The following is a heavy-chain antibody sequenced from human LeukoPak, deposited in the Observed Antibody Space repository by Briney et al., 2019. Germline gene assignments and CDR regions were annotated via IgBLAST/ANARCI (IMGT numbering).Heavy chain of an antibody. V-gene: IGHV1-2*02. CDR2: INPNSGGT. CDR3: AREFLSGWQQGWFDP. J-gene: IGHJ5*02. D-gene: IGHD6-13*01. CDR1: GYTFTGYY. Sequence: ASVKVSCKASGYTFTGYYMHWVRQAPGQGLEWMGWINPNSGGTNYAQKFQGRVTMTRDMSTSTVYMELSSLRSEDTAVYYCAREFLSGWQQGWFDPWGQGTLVTVSS.